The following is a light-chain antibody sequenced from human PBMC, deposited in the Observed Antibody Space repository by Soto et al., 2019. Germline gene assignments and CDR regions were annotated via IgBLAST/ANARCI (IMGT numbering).Light chain of an antibody. Sequence: EIVMTQSPTILSVSPGERATLSCRASQSVSSRYLAWYQQKPGQAPRLLIYGASSRATGIPDRFSGSGSGTDFTLTISSLEPEDFAVYYCQQRSNSITFGQGTRLEVK. CDR2: GAS. CDR3: QQRSNSIT. CDR1: QSVSSRY. V-gene: IGKV3D-20*02. J-gene: IGKJ5*01.